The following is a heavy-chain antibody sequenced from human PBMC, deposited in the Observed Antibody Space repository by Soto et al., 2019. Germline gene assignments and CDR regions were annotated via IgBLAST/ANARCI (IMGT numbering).Heavy chain of an antibody. CDR3: AKGRGMSASHSYSGMDV. J-gene: IGHJ6*02. CDR1: GFTFTNYA. Sequence: EVQLLESGGRLIQPGGSLRLSCAASGFTFTNYALNWVRRAPGRGLEWVSTSTVSGATHYGNSVRARFTISRDSSKNTVYLQMTSLRAEDTAVYYCAKGRGMSASHSYSGMDVWGPGTTVTVSS. V-gene: IGHV3-23*01. CDR2: STVSGAT. D-gene: IGHD3-16*01.